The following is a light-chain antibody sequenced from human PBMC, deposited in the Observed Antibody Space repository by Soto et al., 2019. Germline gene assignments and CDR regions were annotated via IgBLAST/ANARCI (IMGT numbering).Light chain of an antibody. CDR1: SSDVGGYNF. V-gene: IGLV2-11*01. CDR3: CSYAGSYTDV. J-gene: IGLJ1*01. CDR2: DVS. Sequence: QSALTQPRSVSGSPGQSVTISCTGTSSDVGGYNFVSWYQHHPGTAPKLMIYDVSKRPSGVPDRFSGSKSGNTASLTISGLQAEDEADYYCCSYAGSYTDVFGTGTKVTVL.